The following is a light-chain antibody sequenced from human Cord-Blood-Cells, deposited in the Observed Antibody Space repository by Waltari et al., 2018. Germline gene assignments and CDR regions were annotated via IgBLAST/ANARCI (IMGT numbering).Light chain of an antibody. V-gene: IGKV3-11*01. Sequence: EIVLNTSPTNLSFSPGERAHPPCRASQSVSSYLAWYQQKPGQAPRLLIYDASNRATGIPARFSGSGSGTDFTLTISSLEPEDFAVYYCQQRSNWPPYTFGQGTKLEIK. CDR3: QQRSNWPPYT. CDR1: QSVSSY. J-gene: IGKJ2*01. CDR2: DAS.